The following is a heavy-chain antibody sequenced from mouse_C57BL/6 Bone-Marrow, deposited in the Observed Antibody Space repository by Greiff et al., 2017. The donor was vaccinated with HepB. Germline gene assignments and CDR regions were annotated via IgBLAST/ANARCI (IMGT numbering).Heavy chain of an antibody. Sequence: EVQRVESGGGLVKPGGSLKLSCAASGFTFSSYTMSWVRQTPEKRLEWVATISGGGGNTYYPDSVKGRFTIARDNAKNTLYLQMSSLRSEDTALYYCARHETYYGSRGYFDYWGQGTTLTVSS. J-gene: IGHJ2*01. CDR3: ARHETYYGSRGYFDY. D-gene: IGHD1-1*01. CDR2: ISGGGGNT. CDR1: GFTFSSYT. V-gene: IGHV5-9*01.